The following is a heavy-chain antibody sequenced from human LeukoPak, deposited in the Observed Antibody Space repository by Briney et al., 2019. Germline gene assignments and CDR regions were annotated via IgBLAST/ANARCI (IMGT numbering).Heavy chain of an antibody. CDR2: IIPIFGTA. D-gene: IGHD1-26*01. J-gene: IGHJ5*02. Sequence: GASVKVSCKASGYTFTSYGISWVRQAPGQGLEWMGGIIPIFGTANYAQKFQGRVTITTDESTSTAYMELSSLRSEDTAVYYCARVPFRGSYLGDWFDPWGQGTLVTVSS. CDR3: ARVPFRGSYLGDWFDP. CDR1: GYTFTSYG. V-gene: IGHV1-69*05.